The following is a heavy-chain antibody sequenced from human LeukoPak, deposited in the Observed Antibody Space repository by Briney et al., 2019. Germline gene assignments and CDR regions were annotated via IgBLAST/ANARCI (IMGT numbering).Heavy chain of an antibody. CDR3: ARSGLDYVINWFFDL. CDR1: GGSLSGGGYS. Sequence: SETLSLTCAVSGGSLSGGGYSWGWIRPPPGRGVGWVGNIYHSGSTYYTPSLTSRVTLSLDRSHNQFSLKLSSVSAPHTPVCFCARSGLDYVINWFFDLWGRGALVTVSS. J-gene: IGHJ2*01. D-gene: IGHD3-16*01. V-gene: IGHV4-30-2*01. CDR2: IYHSGST.